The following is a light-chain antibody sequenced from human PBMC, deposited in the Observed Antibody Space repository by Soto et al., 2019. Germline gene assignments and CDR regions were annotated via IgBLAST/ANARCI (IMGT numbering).Light chain of an antibody. V-gene: IGKV1-9*01. J-gene: IGKJ5*01. Sequence: DIQLTQSPSFLSASVGDRVTITCRASQGITSYLAWYQQKPRKARGVLSFGASTLQSGVPSRFSGSGSGTEFTLTISSLQPEDFATYYCQQLMSYPITFGQGTRLEIK. CDR1: QGITSY. CDR3: QQLMSYPIT. CDR2: GAS.